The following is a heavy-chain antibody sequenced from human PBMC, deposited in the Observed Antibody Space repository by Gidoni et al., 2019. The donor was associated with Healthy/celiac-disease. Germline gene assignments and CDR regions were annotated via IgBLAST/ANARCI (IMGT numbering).Heavy chain of an antibody. CDR3: ARGDYYYYYGMDV. V-gene: IGHV3-48*04. D-gene: IGHD1-26*01. J-gene: IGHJ6*02. CDR2: ISSSSSTI. Sequence: EVQLVGSGGGLVQPGGSLTLSCAASGFTFSSYSMNWVRQAPGKGLECVSYISSSSSTIYYADSVKGRFTISRDNAKNSLYLQMNSLRAEDTAVYYCARGDYYYYYGMDVWGQGTTVTVSS. CDR1: GFTFSSYS.